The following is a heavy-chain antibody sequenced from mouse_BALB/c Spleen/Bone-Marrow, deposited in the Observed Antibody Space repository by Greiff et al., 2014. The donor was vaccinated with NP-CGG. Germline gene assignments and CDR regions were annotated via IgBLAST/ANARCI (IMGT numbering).Heavy chain of an antibody. Sequence: SGAELVKPGASVKLSCTASGFNIKDTYMHWVKQRPEQGLEWIGRIDPANGNTKYDPKFQGKATITADTSSNTAYLQLNSLTSKDTAVYYCAAYYYGSSSFAYWGQGTLVTVSA. D-gene: IGHD1-1*01. CDR3: AAYYYGSSSFAY. CDR1: GFNIKDTY. J-gene: IGHJ3*01. CDR2: IDPANGNT. V-gene: IGHV14-3*02.